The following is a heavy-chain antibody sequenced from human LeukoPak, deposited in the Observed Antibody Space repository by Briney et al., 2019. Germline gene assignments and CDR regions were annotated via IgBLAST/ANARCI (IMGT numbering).Heavy chain of an antibody. CDR3: ARATGGVYYFDY. CDR1: GFTFSTYS. J-gene: IGHJ4*02. D-gene: IGHD3-16*01. V-gene: IGHV3-21*01. CDR2: ISGSRSYI. Sequence: GGSLRLSCAASGFTFSTYSMNWVRQAPGKGLEWVSYISGSRSYIYYGDSVKGRFTISRDNAKNSLYLQMNSLRAEDTAVYYCARATGGVYYFDYWGQGTLVTVSS.